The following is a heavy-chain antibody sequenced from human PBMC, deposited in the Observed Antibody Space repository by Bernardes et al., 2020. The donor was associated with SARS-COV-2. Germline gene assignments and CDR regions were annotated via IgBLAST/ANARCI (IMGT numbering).Heavy chain of an antibody. CDR2: IKRDGSET. Sequence: GGSLRLSCAASGFTFGNFAMIWVRQAPGKGLEWVANIKRDGSETYYVDSVKGRFTISRDNAKNLVFLQMNSLRAEDTAIFYCARSAGMDVWGQGTMVTVSS. J-gene: IGHJ6*02. CDR3: ARSAGMDV. V-gene: IGHV3-7*03. CDR1: GFTFGNFA.